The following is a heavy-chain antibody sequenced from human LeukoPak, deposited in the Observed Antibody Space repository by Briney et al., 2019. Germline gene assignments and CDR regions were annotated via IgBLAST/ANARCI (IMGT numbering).Heavy chain of an antibody. J-gene: IGHJ5*02. CDR1: GYTFTSYG. CDR2: ISAYNGNT. D-gene: IGHD3-3*01. CDR3: ARDGRNYDFWSDEDWFDP. V-gene: IGHV1-18*01. Sequence: ASVKVSCKASGYTFTSYGISWVRQAPGQGLEWMGWISAYNGNTNYAQELQGRVTVTTDTSTSTAYMELRSLRSDDTAVYYCARDGRNYDFWSDEDWFDPWGQGTLVTVSS.